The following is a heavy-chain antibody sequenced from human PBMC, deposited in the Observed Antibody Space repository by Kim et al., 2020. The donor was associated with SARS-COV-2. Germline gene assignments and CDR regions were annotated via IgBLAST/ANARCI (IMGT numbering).Heavy chain of an antibody. D-gene: IGHD6-19*01. J-gene: IGHJ4*02. V-gene: IGHV3-7*01. Sequence: GGSLRLSCAASGFTFSSYWMSWVRQAPGKGLEWVANIKQDGSEKYYVDSVKGRFTISRDNAKNSLYLQMNSLRAEDTAVYYCARDLGAVADPFDYWGQGTLVTVSS. CDR3: ARDLGAVADPFDY. CDR2: IKQDGSEK. CDR1: GFTFSSYW.